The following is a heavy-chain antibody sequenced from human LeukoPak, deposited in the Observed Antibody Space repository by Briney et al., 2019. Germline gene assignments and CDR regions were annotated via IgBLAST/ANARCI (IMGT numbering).Heavy chain of an antibody. CDR2: ISYDGSNK. J-gene: IGHJ4*02. Sequence: TGGSLRLSCAASGFTFSSYAMSWVRQAPGKGLEWVAVISYDGSNKYYADSVKGRFTISRDNSKNTLYLQMNSLRAEDTAVYYCARDLGGSGWYFSFSAEPSYYFDYWGQGTLVTVSS. D-gene: IGHD6-19*01. CDR3: ARDLGGSGWYFSFSAEPSYYFDY. CDR1: GFTFSSYA. V-gene: IGHV3-30-3*01.